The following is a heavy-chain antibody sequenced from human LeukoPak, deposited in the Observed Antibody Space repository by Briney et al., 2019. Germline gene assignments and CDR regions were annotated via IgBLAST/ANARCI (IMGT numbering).Heavy chain of an antibody. CDR2: ISSSGTTI. CDR1: GFIFSSYE. D-gene: IGHD1-7*01. CDR3: ARDPSDWNYYFDY. V-gene: IGHV3-48*03. Sequence: PGGSLRLSCAASGFIFSSYEMNWVRQAPGKGLEWVSYISSSGTTIYYADSVRGRFTISRDNAKTSLYLQMNNLRAEDTAVYFCARDPSDWNYYFDYWGQGTLVTVSS. J-gene: IGHJ4*02.